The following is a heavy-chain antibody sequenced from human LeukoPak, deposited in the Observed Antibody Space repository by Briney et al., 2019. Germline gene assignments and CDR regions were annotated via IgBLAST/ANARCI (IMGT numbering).Heavy chain of an antibody. D-gene: IGHD4-17*01. Sequence: SVKVSCKASEGTFSSYAISWVRQAPGQGLEWMGRIIPIFGTANYAQKFQGRVTITADESTSTAYMELSSMRSEDTAVYYCARPSTVTSYYYYDMDVWGQGTTVTVSS. J-gene: IGHJ6*02. CDR1: EGTFSSYA. CDR3: ARPSTVTSYYYYDMDV. CDR2: IIPIFGTA. V-gene: IGHV1-69*01.